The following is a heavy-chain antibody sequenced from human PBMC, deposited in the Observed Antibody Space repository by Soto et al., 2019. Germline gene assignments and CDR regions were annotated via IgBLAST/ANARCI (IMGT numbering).Heavy chain of an antibody. J-gene: IGHJ1*01. D-gene: IGHD6-13*01. CDR3: ASFEAAAAGPRSG. CDR2: ISSSSSYI. CDR1: GFTFSSYS. Sequence: EVQLVESGGGLVKPGGSLRLSCAASGFTFSSYSMNWVRQAPGKGLEWVSAISSSSSYIYYADSVKGRFTISRDNAKNSLYLKMNSLGAEETAVYYCASFEAAAAGPRSGWGQGTLVTVSS. V-gene: IGHV3-21*01.